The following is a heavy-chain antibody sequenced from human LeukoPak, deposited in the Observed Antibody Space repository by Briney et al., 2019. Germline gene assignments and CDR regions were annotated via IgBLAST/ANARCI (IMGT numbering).Heavy chain of an antibody. J-gene: IGHJ4*02. Sequence: GASLKVSCKASGYTFTSYGISWVRQAPGQGLEWMSWISAYNGNTNYAQKLQGRVTMTTDTSTNTPYLELRSLRSDDTAVYYCARDPHIGVVAAAIPGGFDCWGQGTLVTVSS. CDR1: GYTFTSYG. CDR2: ISAYNGNT. CDR3: ARDPHIGVVAAAIPGGFDC. V-gene: IGHV1-18*01. D-gene: IGHD2-2*01.